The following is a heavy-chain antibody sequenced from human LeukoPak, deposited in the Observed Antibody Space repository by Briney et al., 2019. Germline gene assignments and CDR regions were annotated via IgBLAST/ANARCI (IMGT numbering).Heavy chain of an antibody. V-gene: IGHV4-59*08. D-gene: IGHD6-13*01. CDR2: IYYSGTT. Sequence: SETLSLTCTVSGGSISNYYWSWIRQPPGKGLECIGYIYYSGTTNYNPSLKSRVTISVDTSKNQFSLKLSSVTAADTAVYYCARHGGYSSPYLHWGQSTLVTVSS. CDR3: ARHGGYSSPYLH. J-gene: IGHJ1*01. CDR1: GGSISNYY.